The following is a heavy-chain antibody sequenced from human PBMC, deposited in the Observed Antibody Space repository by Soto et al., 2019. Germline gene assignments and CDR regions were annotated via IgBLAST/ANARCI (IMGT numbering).Heavy chain of an antibody. CDR2: IVVGSVNT. J-gene: IGHJ6*03. CDR3: EDRGSRDYYMDV. D-gene: IGHD2-2*01. Sequence: QMQLVQSGHEVRKPGTSVKVSCKASGYTFSSSALKWVRQARGQRLEWIGWIVVGSVNTNYAQKFQERVTITRDMSTSTAYLELNSLRSDDTAVYYCEDRGSRDYYMDVWGKGTTVTVSS. CDR1: GYTFSSSA. V-gene: IGHV1-58*01.